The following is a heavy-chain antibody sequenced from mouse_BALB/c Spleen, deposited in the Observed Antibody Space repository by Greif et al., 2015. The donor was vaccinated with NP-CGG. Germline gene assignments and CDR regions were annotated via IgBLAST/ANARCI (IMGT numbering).Heavy chain of an antibody. Sequence: QVQLKESGAELVKPGAPVKLSCKASGYTFTSYWMNWVKQRPGRGLEWIGRIDPSDSETNYNQKFKDKATLTVDKSSSTAYIQLSSLTSEDSAVYYCASGGNYDYFDYWGQGTTLTVSS. CDR1: GYTFTSYW. J-gene: IGHJ2*01. V-gene: IGHV1-69*02. CDR3: ASGGNYDYFDY. CDR2: IDPSDSET. D-gene: IGHD2-1*01.